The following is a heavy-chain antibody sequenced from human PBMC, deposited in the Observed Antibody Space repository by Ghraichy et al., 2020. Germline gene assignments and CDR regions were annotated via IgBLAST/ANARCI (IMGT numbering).Heavy chain of an antibody. CDR2: INHSGST. CDR1: GGSFSYYF. J-gene: IGHJ3*01. V-gene: IGHV4-34*01. D-gene: IGHD6-13*01. Sequence: SETLSLTCAVFGGSFSYYFWSWIRQPPGKGLEWIGEINHSGSTKYNPSLKSRVTISVDTSKNQFSLKLNSVIAADTAVYYCARYSSNSYDDAFDSWGRGTLVTVSS. CDR3: ARYSSNSYDDAFDS.